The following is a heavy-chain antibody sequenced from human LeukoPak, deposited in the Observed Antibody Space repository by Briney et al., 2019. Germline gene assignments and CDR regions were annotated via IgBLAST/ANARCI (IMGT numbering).Heavy chain of an antibody. J-gene: IGHJ4*02. V-gene: IGHV4-31*03. CDR2: SYYSGST. D-gene: IGHD5-18*01. Sequence: ASETLSLTCTVSGGSISIGGNYWSWIRQHPGKGLEWIGYSYYSGSTYHNPSLKSRVTISVDTSKNQFSLKLSSVTAADTAVCYCARDRDTAMGYFDYWGQGTLVTVSS. CDR3: ARDRDTAMGYFDY. CDR1: GGSISIGGNY.